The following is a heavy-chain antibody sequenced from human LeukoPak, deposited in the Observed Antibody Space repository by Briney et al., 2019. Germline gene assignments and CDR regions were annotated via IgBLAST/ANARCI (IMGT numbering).Heavy chain of an antibody. CDR1: LFAFSHYG. J-gene: IGHJ1*01. CDR3: AKDAQRGFDYSNSLQN. V-gene: IGHV3-33*06. Sequence: GGSLRLSCAASLFAFSHYGMHWVRPTPGAGLDWVAVIWSDGSDKYYAKSVKGRFTISRDNSKNSLFLQMNSLRAEDTAVYYCAKDAQRGFDYSNSLQNWGQGILVTVSS. D-gene: IGHD4-11*01. CDR2: IWSDGSDK.